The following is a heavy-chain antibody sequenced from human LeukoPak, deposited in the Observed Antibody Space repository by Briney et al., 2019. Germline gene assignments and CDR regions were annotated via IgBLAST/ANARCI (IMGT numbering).Heavy chain of an antibody. D-gene: IGHD3-10*01. CDR3: AKDCIPWFGESYPYYYYGMDV. V-gene: IGHV3-30*02. CDR1: GFTFSSYG. Sequence: QPGGSLRLSCAASGFTFSSYGMHWVRQAPGKGLEWVVFIRYDGSNKYYADSVKGRFTISRDNSKNTLYLQMNSLRAEDTAVYYCAKDCIPWFGESYPYYYYGMDVWGQGTTVTVSS. J-gene: IGHJ6*02. CDR2: IRYDGSNK.